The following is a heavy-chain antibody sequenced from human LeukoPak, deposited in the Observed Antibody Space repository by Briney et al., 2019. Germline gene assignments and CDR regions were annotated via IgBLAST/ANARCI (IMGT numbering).Heavy chain of an antibody. CDR3: ARNQGEYGSGSYWFDP. D-gene: IGHD3-10*01. Sequence: PSETLSLTCTVSGGSISSGSYYWSWIRQPAGKGLEWIGRIYTSGSTNYNPSLKSRVTMSVDTSKNQFSLKLSSVTAAATAVYYCARNQGEYGSGSYWFDPWGQGTLVTVSS. J-gene: IGHJ5*02. CDR1: GGSISSGSYY. V-gene: IGHV4-61*02. CDR2: IYTSGST.